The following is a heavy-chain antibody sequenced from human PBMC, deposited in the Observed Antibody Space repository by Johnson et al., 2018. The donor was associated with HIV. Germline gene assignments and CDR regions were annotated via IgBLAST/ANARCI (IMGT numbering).Heavy chain of an antibody. CDR3: ARDEAQTLASAGRDAFDF. CDR2: ISYDGSNK. J-gene: IGHJ3*01. Sequence: QVQLVESGGGLIQPGESLRLSCAASGFTFDDYGMSWVRQAPGKGLEWVAVISYDGSNKYYADSVKGRFTISRDTSKNTLYLQMNSLRAEDTAVYYCARDEAQTLASAGRDAFDFWGQGTAVTV. V-gene: IGHV3-30*03. D-gene: IGHD6-13*01. CDR1: GFTFDDYG.